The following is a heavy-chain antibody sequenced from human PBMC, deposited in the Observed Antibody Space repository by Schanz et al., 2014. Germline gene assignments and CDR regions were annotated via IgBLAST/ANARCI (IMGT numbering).Heavy chain of an antibody. V-gene: IGHV3-7*01. D-gene: IGHD3-10*01. CDR1: GFTFSNYW. Sequence: EVQLLESGGGLVQPGGSLRVSCAASGFTFSNYWMSWVRQAPGKGLEWVANIKQDGSEKFYVDSVKGRFTISRDNPKNSLYLQMNSLRVEDTAVYYCAREDMLRGIRAFDIWGQGTMVTVSS. CDR2: IKQDGSEK. CDR3: AREDMLRGIRAFDI. J-gene: IGHJ3*02.